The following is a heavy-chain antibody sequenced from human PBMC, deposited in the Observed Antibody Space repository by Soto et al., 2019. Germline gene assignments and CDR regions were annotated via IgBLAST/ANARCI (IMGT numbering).Heavy chain of an antibody. CDR2: IYSGGST. D-gene: IGHD3-16*02. CDR1: GFTVSSNY. Sequence: EVQLVESGGGLIQPGGSLRLSCAASGFTVSSNYMSWVRQAPGKGLEWVSVIYSGGSTYYADSVKGRFTISKDNSKNTLHLHMTSLRAEDTAVYYCARELIRVGELSFDYWGQGTLVTVSS. J-gene: IGHJ4*02. V-gene: IGHV3-53*01. CDR3: ARELIRVGELSFDY.